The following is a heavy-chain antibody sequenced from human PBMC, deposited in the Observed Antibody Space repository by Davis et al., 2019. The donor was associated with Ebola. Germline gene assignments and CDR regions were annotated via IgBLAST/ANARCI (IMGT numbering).Heavy chain of an antibody. J-gene: IGHJ4*02. CDR2: IYYSGST. CDR1: GGSISSGGYY. D-gene: IGHD1-26*01. Sequence: SETLSLTCTVSGGSISSGGYYWSWIRQHPGKGLEWIGYIYYSGSTYYNPSLKSRVTISVDTSKNQFSLKLSSVTAADTVVYYCASGLRKLGATPLHVYWGQGTLVTVSS. V-gene: IGHV4-31*03. CDR3: ASGLRKLGATPLHVY.